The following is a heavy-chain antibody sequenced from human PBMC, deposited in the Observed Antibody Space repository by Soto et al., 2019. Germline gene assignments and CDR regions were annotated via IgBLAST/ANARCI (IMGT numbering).Heavy chain of an antibody. V-gene: IGHV1-2*02. CDR1: GYTFTGYY. J-gene: IGHJ6*02. CDR3: ARDGCSGGSCYRDHYYGMDV. CDR2: INPNSGGT. D-gene: IGHD2-15*01. Sequence: ASVKVSCKASGYTFTGYYMHRVRQAPGQGLEWMGWINPNSGGTNYAQKFQGRVTMTRDTSISTAYMELSRLRSDDTAVYYCARDGCSGGSCYRDHYYGMDVWGQGTTVTVSS.